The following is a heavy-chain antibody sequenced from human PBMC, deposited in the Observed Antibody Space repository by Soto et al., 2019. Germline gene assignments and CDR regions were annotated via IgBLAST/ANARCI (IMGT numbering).Heavy chain of an antibody. D-gene: IGHD2-2*02. J-gene: IGHJ5*02. CDR3: ARSYQLLYRWFDP. CDR1: GDSISSYY. V-gene: IGHV4-59*08. CDR2: IYYTGNT. Sequence: SETLSLTCTVSGDSISSYYWSWIRQPPGKGLEWIGYIYYTGNTNYNPSLKSRVTMSVDTSKNQFSLKLSSVTAADTAVYYCARSYQLLYRWFDPWGQGTLVTVSS.